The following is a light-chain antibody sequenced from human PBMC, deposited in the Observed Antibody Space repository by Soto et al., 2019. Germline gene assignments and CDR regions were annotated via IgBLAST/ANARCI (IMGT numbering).Light chain of an antibody. CDR3: CSYAGSYTYV. CDR2: DVS. V-gene: IGLV2-11*01. CDR1: SSDVGGYNY. Sequence: QSALTQPRSVSGSPGQSVTISYTGTSSDVGGYNYVSWYQQRPGKAPKLMIYDVSKRPSGVPDRFSGSKSGSTASLTISGLQAEDEADYYCCSYAGSYTYVFGPGTKLTVL. J-gene: IGLJ1*01.